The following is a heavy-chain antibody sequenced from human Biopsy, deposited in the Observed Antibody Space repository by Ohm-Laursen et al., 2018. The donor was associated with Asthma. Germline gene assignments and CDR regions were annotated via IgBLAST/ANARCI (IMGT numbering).Heavy chain of an antibody. CDR1: GGSISSNFYY. CDR3: AGQKLVAAEGPFDM. D-gene: IGHD1-26*01. Sequence: TLSLTWPVSGGSISSNFYYWGRIRQPPGKGLEWIGNIYKRGQVYYNLSLKSRVTISVDTSKNQFSLQRRSVTAADTAVYYCAGQKLVAAEGPFDMWGQGTMVIVSS. CDR2: IYKRGQV. V-gene: IGHV4-39*01. J-gene: IGHJ3*02.